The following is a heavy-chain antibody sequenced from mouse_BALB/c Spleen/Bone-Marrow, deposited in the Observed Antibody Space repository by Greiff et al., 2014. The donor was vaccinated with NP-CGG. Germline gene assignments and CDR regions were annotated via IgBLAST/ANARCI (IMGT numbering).Heavy chain of an antibody. CDR2: IWAGGST. Sequence: QVHVKQSGPGLVAPSQSLSITCTVSGFSLTSYGVHWVRQPPGKGLEWLGVIWAGGSTNYNSALMSRLSISKDKSKSQVFLKMNSLQTDDTAMYYCVRGYGNLAMDYWGQGTSVTVSS. V-gene: IGHV2-9*02. D-gene: IGHD2-1*01. CDR3: VRGYGNLAMDY. J-gene: IGHJ4*01. CDR1: GFSLTSYG.